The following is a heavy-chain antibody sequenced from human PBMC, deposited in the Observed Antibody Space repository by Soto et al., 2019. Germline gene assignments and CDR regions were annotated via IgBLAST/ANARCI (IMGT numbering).Heavy chain of an antibody. V-gene: IGHV5-51*01. CDR2: IYPGDHET. D-gene: IGHD6-13*01. CDR3: ARGPRSSPYVDD. J-gene: IGHJ4*02. Sequence: PGASLAISSQGAGYPFSTFWFRWVRLLTGKGLEWMGIIYPGDHETRYSPSFHGKVTISADKSINTAYLQWNSLEASDTAFYFCARGPRSSPYVDDWGQGALVTVSS. CDR1: GYPFSTFW.